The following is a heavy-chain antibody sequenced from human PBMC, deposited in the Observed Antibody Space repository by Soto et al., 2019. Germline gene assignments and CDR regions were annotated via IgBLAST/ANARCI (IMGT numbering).Heavy chain of an antibody. Sequence: QVQLQESGPGLVKPSETLSLTCTVSGDFVTSGSYHWTWIRQSPGKGLEWIGQTGSTNYNPSLKSRITISVDPSKNLYSLSLTSVTAADTAVYYCAVFITGAGGDGFWGQGTLVTVSS. D-gene: IGHD6-19*01. V-gene: IGHV4-61*01. CDR2: QTGST. CDR3: AVFITGAGGDGF. J-gene: IGHJ4*02. CDR1: GDFVTSGSYH.